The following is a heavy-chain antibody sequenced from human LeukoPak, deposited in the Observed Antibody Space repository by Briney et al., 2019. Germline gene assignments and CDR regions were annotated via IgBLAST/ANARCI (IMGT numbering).Heavy chain of an antibody. J-gene: IGHJ5*02. Sequence: ASVKVSCKASGYTFTSYYMHWVRQAPGQGLEWMGIINPSGGSTSYAQKFQGRVTMTRDTSTSTVYMELSSLRSEDTAVYYCARSVAAARGWYNWFDPRGQGTLVTVSS. CDR1: GYTFTSYY. D-gene: IGHD2-15*01. CDR2: INPSGGST. V-gene: IGHV1-46*01. CDR3: ARSVAAARGWYNWFDP.